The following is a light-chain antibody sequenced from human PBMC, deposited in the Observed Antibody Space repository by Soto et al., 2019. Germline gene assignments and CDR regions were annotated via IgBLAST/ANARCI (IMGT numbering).Light chain of an antibody. Sequence: IQMTHSPSTLSASVGDRVAITCRASQSINNWLAWYQLKPGKAPKLLIYDASTLESGVPSRFSGSGSGTEFTLTISSLQPDDFATYYCQQYNSYSPWTFGQGTKVDIK. CDR2: DAS. J-gene: IGKJ1*01. V-gene: IGKV1-5*01. CDR3: QQYNSYSPWT. CDR1: QSINNW.